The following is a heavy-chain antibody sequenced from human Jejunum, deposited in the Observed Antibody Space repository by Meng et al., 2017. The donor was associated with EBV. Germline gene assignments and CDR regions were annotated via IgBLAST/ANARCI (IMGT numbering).Heavy chain of an antibody. CDR1: GVSMSNFY. Sequence: ELGPWLVQAPEPPYPPCTFSGVSMSNFYWSWFRQPPGKGLEWIGYIYYSVSTNYNPSLKSRVTISVDTSKNQFSLSLSSVTAADTAVYYCARGGGRPEYWGQGILVTVSS. J-gene: IGHJ4*02. CDR2: IYYSVST. V-gene: IGHV4-59*01. CDR3: ARGGGRPEY. D-gene: IGHD3-10*01.